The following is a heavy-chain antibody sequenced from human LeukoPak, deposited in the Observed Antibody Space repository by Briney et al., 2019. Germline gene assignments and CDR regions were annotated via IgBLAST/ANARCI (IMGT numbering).Heavy chain of an antibody. V-gene: IGHV1-2*02. CDR2: ISPNSGDT. J-gene: IGHJ4*02. Sequence: ASVKVSCKAPGYTFTDYYMHWMRQAPGQGLEWMGWISPNSGDTHYAQKFQGRVSTTRDTSISTAFMELSRLTSDDTAMYYCARDGGTGYYSFDYWGQGTLVTVSS. D-gene: IGHD3/OR15-3a*01. CDR1: GYTFTDYY. CDR3: ARDGGTGYYSFDY.